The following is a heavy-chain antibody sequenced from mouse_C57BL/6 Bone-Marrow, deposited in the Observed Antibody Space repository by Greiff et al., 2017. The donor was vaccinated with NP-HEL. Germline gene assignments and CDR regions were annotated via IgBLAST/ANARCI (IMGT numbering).Heavy chain of an antibody. V-gene: IGHV12-3*01. CDR1: GFPITSGYY. CDR3: AGATTSWDVGWYFDV. Sequence: VKLQESGPGLVKPSQSLFLTCSITGFPITSGYYWIWIRQSPGKPLEWMGYITHSGETFYNPSLQSPISITRETSKNQFFLQLNSVTTEDTAMYYCAGATTSWDVGWYFDVWGTGTTVTVSS. J-gene: IGHJ1*03. CDR2: ITHSGET. D-gene: IGHD4-1*01.